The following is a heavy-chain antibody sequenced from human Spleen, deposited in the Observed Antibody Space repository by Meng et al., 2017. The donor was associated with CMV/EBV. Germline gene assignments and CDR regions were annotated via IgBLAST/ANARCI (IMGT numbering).Heavy chain of an antibody. D-gene: IGHD3-3*01. CDR1: GLSFGDFA. J-gene: IGHJ3*02. Sequence: SLKISCAASGLSFGDFAMHWVRQTPGKGLEWVSGISWNSDRIGYADSVKGRFTISRDNAKNSLYLQMNSLRAEDTALYYCVKSSVSSYKSSSYYTAFHIWGHGTMVTVSS. CDR2: ISWNSDRI. CDR3: VKSSVSSYKSSSYYTAFHI. V-gene: IGHV3-9*01.